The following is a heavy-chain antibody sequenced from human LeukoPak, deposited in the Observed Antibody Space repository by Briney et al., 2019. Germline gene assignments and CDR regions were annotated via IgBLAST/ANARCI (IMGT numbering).Heavy chain of an antibody. Sequence: GGSLRLSCAASGFAFGDYMMHWVRQAPGKGLEWVSLVSWDSGDRHYADSTKGRFTISRDNSRNSLYLQINSLTTEDTALYYCARNRGGYSGFDYWGQGTLVTVSS. D-gene: IGHD5-12*01. CDR1: GFAFGDYM. CDR3: ARNRGGYSGFDY. J-gene: IGHJ4*02. V-gene: IGHV3-43*01. CDR2: VSWDSGDR.